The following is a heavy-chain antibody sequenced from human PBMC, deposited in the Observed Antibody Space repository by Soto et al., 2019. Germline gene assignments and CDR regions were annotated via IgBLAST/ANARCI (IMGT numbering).Heavy chain of an antibody. D-gene: IGHD6-6*01. CDR3: ARDRGVGQLGFYYGMDV. V-gene: IGHV4-59*01. Sequence: QVQLQESGPGLVKPSETLSLTCTVSGGSISSYYWSWIRQPPGKGLEWSGYIYYSGSTNYNPSLKSRVTISVDTSKNQFSLKLSSVTAADTAVYYCARDRGVGQLGFYYGMDVWGQGTTVTVSS. J-gene: IGHJ6*02. CDR2: IYYSGST. CDR1: GGSISSYY.